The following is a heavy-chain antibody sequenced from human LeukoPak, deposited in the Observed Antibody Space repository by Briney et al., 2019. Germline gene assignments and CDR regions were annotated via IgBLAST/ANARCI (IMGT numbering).Heavy chain of an antibody. D-gene: IGHD3-22*01. V-gene: IGHV4-39*01. CDR2: LFYSGST. Sequence: PSETLSLTCTVSGDSIRSSTYYWGWIRQSPGKGLEWIGSLFYSGSTYYNPSLKSRVTISVNTSKNQFSLKLSSVTAADTAVYYCARLVPYYYDSSGYYPLDYWGQGTLVTVSS. CDR3: ARLVPYYYDSSGYYPLDY. J-gene: IGHJ4*02. CDR1: GDSIRSSTYY.